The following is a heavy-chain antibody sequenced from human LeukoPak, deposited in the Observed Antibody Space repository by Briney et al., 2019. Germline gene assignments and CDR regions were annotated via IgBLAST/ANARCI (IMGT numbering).Heavy chain of an antibody. J-gene: IGHJ4*02. CDR3: AKDLLGSVILTFDG. CDR2: ISGSAFMS. Sequence: PGGSLRLSCAASGLTFGDYAFSWVRQAPGKGLEWVAGISGSAFMSYYADSVRGRFTISRDNSKNTVDLQMNNLRAEDTAIYHCAKDLLGSVILTFDGWGRGALVTVSS. D-gene: IGHD3-16*01. V-gene: IGHV3-23*01. CDR1: GLTFGDYA.